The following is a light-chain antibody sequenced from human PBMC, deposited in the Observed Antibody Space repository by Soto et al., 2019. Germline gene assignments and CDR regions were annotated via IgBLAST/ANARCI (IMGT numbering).Light chain of an antibody. J-gene: IGKJ3*01. CDR2: GAS. Sequence: DIRMTQSPSSLSASVGDTVTITCRASKGISSSLAWYQQKAGKVPDLLIYGASTLQSGVPAHFSGSGSGIDFTLTISSLQPEDVATYYCHEYHSPQFTFGPGTKVEMK. CDR1: KGISSS. V-gene: IGKV1-27*01. CDR3: HEYHSPQFT.